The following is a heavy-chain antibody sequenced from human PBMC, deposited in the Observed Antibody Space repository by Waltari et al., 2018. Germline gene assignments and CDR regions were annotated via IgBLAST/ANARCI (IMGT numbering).Heavy chain of an antibody. J-gene: IGHJ3*02. Sequence: EVQLVESGGGLVKPGGSLILSCSASGFTFSSYSMNWIRQAPGKGLEWVSSISSSSSYIYYADSVKGRFTISRDNAKNSLYLQMNSLRAEDTAVYYCAREIRGAPAAFDIWGQGTMVTVSS. V-gene: IGHV3-21*01. D-gene: IGHD1-26*01. CDR1: GFTFSSYS. CDR2: ISSSSSYI. CDR3: AREIRGAPAAFDI.